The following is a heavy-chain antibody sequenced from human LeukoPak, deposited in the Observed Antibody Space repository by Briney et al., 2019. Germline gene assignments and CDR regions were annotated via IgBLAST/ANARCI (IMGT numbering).Heavy chain of an antibody. D-gene: IGHD6-13*01. J-gene: IGHJ3*02. V-gene: IGHV4-31*03. CDR1: GGSISSGGYY. Sequence: SETLSLTCTVSGGSISSGGYYWSWIRQHPGKGLEWIGYIYYSGSTYYNPSLKSRVTISVDTSKNQFSLKLTSVTAADTAVYYCASRGVAAAYDAFDIWGQGTMVTVSS. CDR2: IYYSGST. CDR3: ASRGVAAAYDAFDI.